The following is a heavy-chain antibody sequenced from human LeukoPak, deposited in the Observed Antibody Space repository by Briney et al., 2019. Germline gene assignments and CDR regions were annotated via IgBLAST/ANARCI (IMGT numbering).Heavy chain of an antibody. CDR1: GGSISSGGYY. Sequence: SQTLSLTCTVSGGSISSGGYYWSWIRQHPGKGLEWIVYIYYSGSTYYNPSLKSRVTISVDTSKNRFSLKLSSVTAADTAVYYCARASGGGITYYYDSSGSITHWGQGTLVTVSS. CDR3: ARASGGGITYYYDSSGSITH. V-gene: IGHV4-31*03. J-gene: IGHJ4*02. D-gene: IGHD3-22*01. CDR2: IYYSGST.